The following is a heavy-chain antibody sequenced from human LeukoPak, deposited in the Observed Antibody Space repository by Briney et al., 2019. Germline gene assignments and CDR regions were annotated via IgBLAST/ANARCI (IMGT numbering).Heavy chain of an antibody. CDR3: ARGRSLDGDYYYFDY. V-gene: IGHV4-59*12. J-gene: IGHJ4*02. D-gene: IGHD4-17*01. Sequence: TPSETLSLTCAVSGGSISSYYWSWIRQPPGKGLEWIGYIFYSGSTNYNPSLKSRVTISIDASKNQFSLKLSSVTAADTAVYYCARGRSLDGDYYYFDYWGQGTLVTVSS. CDR1: GGSISSYY. CDR2: IFYSGST.